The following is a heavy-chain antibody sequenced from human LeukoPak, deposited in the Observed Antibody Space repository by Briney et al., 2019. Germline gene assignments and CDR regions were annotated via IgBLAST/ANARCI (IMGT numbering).Heavy chain of an antibody. CDR3: ARRPQSSGKYDGPSGLDY. J-gene: IGHJ4*02. Sequence: SETLSLTCTVSGGSISSSSYYWGWIRQPPGKGLEWIGSIYYSGSTYYNPSLKTRVTISADASKNQFSLKVTSVTAADAAIYYCARRPQSSGKYDGPSGLDYWGQGTLVTVSS. CDR2: IYYSGST. D-gene: IGHD1-26*01. CDR1: GGSISSSSYY. V-gene: IGHV4-39*07.